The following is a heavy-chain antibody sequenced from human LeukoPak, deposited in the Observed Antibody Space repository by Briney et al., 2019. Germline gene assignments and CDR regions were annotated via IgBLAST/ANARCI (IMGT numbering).Heavy chain of an antibody. CDR2: INPSDGST. D-gene: IGHD2-2*02. CDR1: GYTFTTYR. CDR3: AREENTYYFDY. Sequence: ASVKVSCTASGYTFTTYRLDWVRQAPGQSLEWMGFINPSDGSTYYVQRFQGRVAMTSDTSTSTVYMELSGLRSEDTAVYYCAREENTYYFDYWGQGTLVTVSS. J-gene: IGHJ4*02. V-gene: IGHV1-46*01.